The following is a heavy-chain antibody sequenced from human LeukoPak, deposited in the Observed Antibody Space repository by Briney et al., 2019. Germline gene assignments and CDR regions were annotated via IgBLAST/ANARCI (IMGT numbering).Heavy chain of an antibody. CDR2: IYYSGST. J-gene: IGHJ3*02. D-gene: IGHD3-9*01. CDR1: GGSISSGDYY. CDR3: ARDRVTYYDILGLPSLDAFDI. Sequence: SQTLSLTCTVSGGSISSGDYYWSWIRQPPGKGLEWIGYIYYSGSTYYNPSLKSRVTISVDTSKNQFSLKLSSVTAADTAVYYCARDRVTYYDILGLPSLDAFDIWGQGTMVTVSS. V-gene: IGHV4-30-4*08.